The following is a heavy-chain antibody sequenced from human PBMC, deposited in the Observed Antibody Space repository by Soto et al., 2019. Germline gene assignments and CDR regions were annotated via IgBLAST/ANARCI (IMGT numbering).Heavy chain of an antibody. D-gene: IGHD2-2*01. CDR3: ARHYTLGYCSNTSCPRSNWFDP. J-gene: IGHJ5*02. Sequence: GASAKFSCKASGGTFSSYAISWGRQAPGQGLEWWGGIIPIFGTANYAQTFQGRVTITADESTSTAYMELSSLRSEDTAVYYCARHYTLGYCSNTSCPRSNWFDPWGQGTVVT. CDR1: GGTFSSYA. V-gene: IGHV1-69*13. CDR2: IIPIFGTA.